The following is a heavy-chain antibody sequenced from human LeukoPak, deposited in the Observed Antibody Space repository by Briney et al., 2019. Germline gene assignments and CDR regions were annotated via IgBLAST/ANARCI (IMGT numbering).Heavy chain of an antibody. V-gene: IGHV3-33*01. J-gene: IGHJ4*02. D-gene: IGHD6-13*01. CDR1: GFTFSSYG. CDR2: IWYDGSNK. CDR3: ARDLFPDHEAAFIAAAAGTGPQD. Sequence: PGGSLRLSCAASGFTFSSYGMHWVRQAPGKGLEWVAVIWYDGSNKYYADSVKGRFTISRDNSKNTLYLQMNSLRAEDTAVYYCARDLFPDHEAAFIAAAAGTGPQDWGQGTLVTVSS.